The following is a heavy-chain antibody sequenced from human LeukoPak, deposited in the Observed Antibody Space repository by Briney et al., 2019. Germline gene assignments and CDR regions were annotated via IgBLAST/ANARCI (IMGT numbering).Heavy chain of an antibody. CDR2: INHSGST. D-gene: IGHD2-2*01. CDR1: GGSISSSYYY. V-gene: IGHV4-39*07. CDR3: ARARGYCSSTSCYYYYGMDV. Sequence: SETLSLTCTVSGGSISSSYYYWGWIRQPPGKGLEWIGEINHSGSTNYNPSLKSRVTISVDTSKNQFSLKLSSVTAADTAVYYCARARGYCSSTSCYYYYGMDVWGQGTTVTVSS. J-gene: IGHJ6*02.